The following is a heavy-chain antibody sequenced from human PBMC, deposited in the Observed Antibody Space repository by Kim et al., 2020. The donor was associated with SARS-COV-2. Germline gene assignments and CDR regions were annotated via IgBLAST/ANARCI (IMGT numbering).Heavy chain of an antibody. Sequence: SETLSLTCTVSGGSISSSSYYWGWIRQPPGKGLEWIGSIYYSGSTYYNPSLKSRVTISVDTSKNQFSLKLSSVTAADTAVYYCARHGERGSITMIVWSWGAFDIWGQGTMVTVSS. CDR1: GGSISSSSYY. D-gene: IGHD3-22*01. J-gene: IGHJ3*02. CDR3: ARHGERGSITMIVWSWGAFDI. V-gene: IGHV4-39*01. CDR2: IYYSGST.